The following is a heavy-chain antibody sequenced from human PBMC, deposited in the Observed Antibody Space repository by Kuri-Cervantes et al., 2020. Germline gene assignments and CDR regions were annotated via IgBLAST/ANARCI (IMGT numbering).Heavy chain of an antibody. Sequence: GESLKISCAASGFTFDDYAMHWVRQAPGKGLEWVSGISWNSGSIGCADSVKGRFTISRDNAKNSLYLQMNSLRAEDTAVYYCARGENSGWGQGTLVTVSS. J-gene: IGHJ4*02. D-gene: IGHD3-10*01. CDR2: ISWNSGSI. CDR3: ARGENSG. CDR1: GFTFDDYA. V-gene: IGHV3-9*01.